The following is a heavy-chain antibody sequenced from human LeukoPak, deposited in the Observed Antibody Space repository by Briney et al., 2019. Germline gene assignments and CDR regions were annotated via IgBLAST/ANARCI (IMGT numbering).Heavy chain of an antibody. J-gene: IGHJ4*02. Sequence: SVKVSCKASGGTFSSYAISWVRQAPGQGLEWMGGIIPIFGTANYAQKFQGRVTITADKSTSTAYMELSSLRSEDTAVYYCARSPGYSYGYYYWGQGTLVTVSS. D-gene: IGHD5-18*01. CDR3: ARSPGYSYGYYY. V-gene: IGHV1-69*06. CDR2: IIPIFGTA. CDR1: GGTFSSYA.